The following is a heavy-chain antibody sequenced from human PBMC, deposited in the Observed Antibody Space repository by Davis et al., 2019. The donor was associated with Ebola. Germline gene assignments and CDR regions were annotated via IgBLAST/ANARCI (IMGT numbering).Heavy chain of an antibody. CDR2: IKQDGSEK. CDR1: GFTFSSYW. V-gene: IGHV3-7*03. D-gene: IGHD3-3*01. Sequence: PGGSLRLSCAASGFTFSSYWMSWVRQAPGKGLEWVANIKQDGSEKYYVDSVKGRFTISRDNAKNSLYLQMNSLRAEDTAVYYCARGAAWSGPWGYFDYWGQGTLVTVSS. CDR3: ARGAAWSGPWGYFDY. J-gene: IGHJ4*02.